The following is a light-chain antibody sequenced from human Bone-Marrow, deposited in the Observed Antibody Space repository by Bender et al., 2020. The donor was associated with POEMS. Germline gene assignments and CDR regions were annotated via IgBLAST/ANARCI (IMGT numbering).Light chain of an antibody. V-gene: IGLV2-23*02. CDR2: DVN. CDR1: SSDVGGYNY. J-gene: IGLJ3*02. Sequence: QSALTQTASVSGSLGQLITISCTGTSSDVGGYNYVSWYQVHPGKAPKLMIYDVNKRPSGISRRFSGSKSGDTASLIISGLQADDEADYYCFSYAGSKSWIFGGGTKLTVL. CDR3: FSYAGSKSWI.